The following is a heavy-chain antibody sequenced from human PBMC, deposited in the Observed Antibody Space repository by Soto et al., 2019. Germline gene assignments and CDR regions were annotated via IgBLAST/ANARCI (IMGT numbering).Heavy chain of an antibody. D-gene: IGHD2-15*01. V-gene: IGHV1-69*13. Sequence: GASVKVSCKASGGTFSSCAISWVRQAPGQGLEWMGGIIPIFGTANYAQKFQGRVTITADESTSTAYMELSSLRSEDTAVYYCATSPAGDIVVVVAAAYGMDVWGQGTTVTVSS. CDR1: GGTFSSCA. CDR2: IIPIFGTA. CDR3: ATSPAGDIVVVVAAAYGMDV. J-gene: IGHJ6*02.